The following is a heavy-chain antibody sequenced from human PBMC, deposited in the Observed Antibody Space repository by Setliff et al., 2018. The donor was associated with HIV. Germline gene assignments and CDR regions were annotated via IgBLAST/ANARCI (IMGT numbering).Heavy chain of an antibody. V-gene: IGHV3-48*04. CDR2: ISGTGTTV. CDR3: ARAFSGYYFDY. J-gene: IGHJ4*02. D-gene: IGHD3-3*01. CDR1: GFVFRDHS. Sequence: PGGSLRLSCTASGFVFRDHSLHWVRQAPGGGLEWLSYISGTGTTVSYADSVKGRFTISRDNAKKSLYLQMNSLRADDTAVYYCARAFSGYYFDYWGQGTLVTVSS.